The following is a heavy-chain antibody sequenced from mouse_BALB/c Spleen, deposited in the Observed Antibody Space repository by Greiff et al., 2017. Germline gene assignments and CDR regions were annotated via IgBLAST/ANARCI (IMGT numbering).Heavy chain of an antibody. Sequence: QVQLQQSGAELVRPGSSVKISCKASGYAFSSYWMNWVKQRPGQGLEWIGQIYPGDGDTNYNGKFKGKATLTADKSSSTAYMQLKSLTSEDSAVYYCARHGSSYGYWYFDVWGAGTTVTVSS. CDR3: ARHGSSYGYWYFDV. CDR2: IYPGDGDT. CDR1: GYAFSSYW. D-gene: IGHD1-1*01. V-gene: IGHV1-80*01. J-gene: IGHJ1*01.